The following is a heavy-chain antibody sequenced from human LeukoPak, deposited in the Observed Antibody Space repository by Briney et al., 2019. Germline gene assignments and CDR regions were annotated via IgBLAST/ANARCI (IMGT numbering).Heavy chain of an antibody. J-gene: IGHJ4*02. CDR1: GSTVSSNH. Sequence: HSGGSLRLSCAVSGSTVSSNHMSWVRQAPGKGLKWVANINQDGSEKYYVDSVKGRFTISRDNAQNSLYLQMNSLRAEDTAIYYCATSTAAAGTDWGQGTLVTVSS. CDR3: ATSTAAAGTD. CDR2: INQDGSEK. V-gene: IGHV3-7*03. D-gene: IGHD6-13*01.